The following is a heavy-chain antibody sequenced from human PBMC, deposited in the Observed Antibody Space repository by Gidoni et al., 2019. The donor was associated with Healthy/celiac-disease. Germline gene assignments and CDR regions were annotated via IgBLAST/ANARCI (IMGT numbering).Heavy chain of an antibody. J-gene: IGHJ6*02. V-gene: IGHV3-48*01. D-gene: IGHD6-13*01. Sequence: EVQLVESGGGLVQPGGSLRLSCAASGFTFSSYSMNWVRQAPGKGLEWVSYISSSSSTIYYADSVKGRFTISRDNAKNSLYLQMNSLRAEDTAVYYCARDREREQLERYYYYYYGMDVWGQGTTVTVSS. CDR2: ISSSSSTI. CDR3: ARDREREQLERYYYYYYGMDV. CDR1: GFTFSSYS.